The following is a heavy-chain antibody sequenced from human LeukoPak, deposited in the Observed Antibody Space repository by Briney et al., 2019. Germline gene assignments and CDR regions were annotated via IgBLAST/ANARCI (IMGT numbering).Heavy chain of an antibody. J-gene: IGHJ4*02. Sequence: PGGSLRLSCAASGFTFSSYAMSWVRQAPGKGLAWVSAISGSGGSTYYADSVKGRFTISRDNSKNTLYLQMNSLRAEDTAVYYCAKLSYCSSTSCLDYWGQGTLVTVSS. CDR1: GFTFSSYA. D-gene: IGHD2-2*01. CDR3: AKLSYCSSTSCLDY. V-gene: IGHV3-23*01. CDR2: ISGSGGST.